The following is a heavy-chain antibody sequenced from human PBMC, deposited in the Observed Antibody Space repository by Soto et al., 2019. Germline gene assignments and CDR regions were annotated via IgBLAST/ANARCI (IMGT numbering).Heavy chain of an antibody. Sequence: EVQLVESGATLVQPGGSLRLSCAASGFTFSRFWMHWVRQAPGKGLEWVSRASPDGTSTSYADSVKGRFTISRDNAKNTLFMQVNSLRAEDTAVYYCTRHGSGDYFLFDPWGQGTLVTVSS. J-gene: IGHJ5*02. CDR1: GFTFSRFW. CDR2: ASPDGTST. CDR3: TRHGSGDYFLFDP. V-gene: IGHV3-74*01. D-gene: IGHD4-17*01.